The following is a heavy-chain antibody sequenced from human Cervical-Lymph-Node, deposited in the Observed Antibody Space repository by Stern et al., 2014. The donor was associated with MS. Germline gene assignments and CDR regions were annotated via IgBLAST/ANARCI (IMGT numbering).Heavy chain of an antibody. V-gene: IGHV1-24*01. CDR3: AAHRGRVTYYYGMDV. D-gene: IGHD2-21*02. CDR2: VDPEHGEP. CDR1: GYTLSEIS. J-gene: IGHJ6*02. Sequence: VQLVQSGAEVKKPGASVKVSCEASGYTLSEISMHWVRQAPGKGLEWMGGVDPEHGEPRYEQKFQGRVTMAEDKSTDTAYMELSSLRSEDTAVYYCAAHRGRVTYYYGMDVWGQGTTVTVSS.